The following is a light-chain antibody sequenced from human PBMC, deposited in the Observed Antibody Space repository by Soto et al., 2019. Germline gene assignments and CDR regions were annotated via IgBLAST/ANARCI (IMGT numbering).Light chain of an antibody. CDR3: QQSYSTPWT. J-gene: IGKJ1*01. V-gene: IGKV1-39*01. CDR2: AAS. Sequence: DIHMTQSPSSLSASVGDRVTITCRECQSMSSYLNWYQQKPGKAPKLLIYAASSLQSGVPSRFSGSGSGTDFTLTISSLQPEDFATYYCQQSYSTPWTFGQGTQVEIK. CDR1: QSMSSY.